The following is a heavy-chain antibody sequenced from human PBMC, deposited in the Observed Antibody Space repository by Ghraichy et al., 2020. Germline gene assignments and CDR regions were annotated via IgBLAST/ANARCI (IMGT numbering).Heavy chain of an antibody. CDR2: IKQDGSEK. Sequence: GGSLRLSCAASGFTFSSYWMSWVRQAPGKGLEWVANIKQDGSEKYYVDSVKGRFTISRDNAKNSLYLQMNSLRAEDTAVYYCARLQGGYSGYDYRDYYYYYGMDVWGQGTTVTVSS. V-gene: IGHV3-7*01. J-gene: IGHJ6*02. CDR3: ARLQGGYSGYDYRDYYYYYGMDV. D-gene: IGHD5-12*01. CDR1: GFTFSSYW.